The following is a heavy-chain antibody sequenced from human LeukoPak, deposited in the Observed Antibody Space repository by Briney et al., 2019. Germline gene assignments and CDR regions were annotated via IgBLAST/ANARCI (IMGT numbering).Heavy chain of an antibody. CDR2: MFYSGST. V-gene: IGHV4-59*12. CDR1: VASICRDY. Sequence: PSETLSLSCTVSVASICRDYWSWSRQPPGKGLEWIGYMFYSGSTNYNPSLKSRVTISVDTSKNRFSLNLNSVTAADTPVYFCLREPGYTDGGRVQGGQGTLVTVSS. J-gene: IGHJ4*02. CDR3: LREPGYTDGGRVQ. D-gene: IGHD5-18*01.